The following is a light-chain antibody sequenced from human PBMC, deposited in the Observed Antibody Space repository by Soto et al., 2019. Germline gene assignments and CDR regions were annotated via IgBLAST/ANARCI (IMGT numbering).Light chain of an antibody. CDR3: QQYGSSTWT. CDR2: GES. Sequence: EIVLTQAPGTLSLSPRERATLSCRASQSVSSSYLAWYQQNPGQAPRLLIYGESSRATGIPDRFSGSGSGTDFTLTISRLESEDFAVYYCQQYGSSTWTVGQXTKVDIK. J-gene: IGKJ1*01. CDR1: QSVSSSY. V-gene: IGKV3-20*01.